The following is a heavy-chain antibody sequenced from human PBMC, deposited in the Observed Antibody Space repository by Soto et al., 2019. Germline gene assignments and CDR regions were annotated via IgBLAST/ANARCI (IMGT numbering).Heavy chain of an antibody. CDR3: ARDGLIGYDWSSYYGMDG. D-gene: IGHD3-9*01. Sequence: SETLSHTCAVYGGSFSGYYWSWIRQPPGKGLEWIGEINHSGSTNYNPSLKSRVTISVDTSKNQFSLKLSSVTAADTAVYYCARDGLIGYDWSSYYGMDGWGQGTTVTVSS. CDR1: GGSFSGYY. V-gene: IGHV4-34*01. CDR2: INHSGST. J-gene: IGHJ6*02.